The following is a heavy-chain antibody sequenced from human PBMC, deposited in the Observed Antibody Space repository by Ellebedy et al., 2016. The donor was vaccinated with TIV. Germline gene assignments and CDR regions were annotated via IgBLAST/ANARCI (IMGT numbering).Heavy chain of an antibody. V-gene: IGHV5-10-1*01. CDR2: IDPSDSYT. CDR3: AKEGSGSYDYFDY. CDR1: GYSFTSYW. J-gene: IGHJ4*02. Sequence: GESLKISCKGSGYSFTSYWISWVRQMPGKGLEWMGRIDPSDSYTNYSPSFQGHVTISADKSISTAYLQWSRLKASDTAMYYCAKEGSGSYDYFDYWGQGTLVTVSS. D-gene: IGHD1-26*01.